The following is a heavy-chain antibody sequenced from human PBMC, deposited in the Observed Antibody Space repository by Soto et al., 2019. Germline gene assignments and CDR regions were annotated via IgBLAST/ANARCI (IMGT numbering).Heavy chain of an antibody. D-gene: IGHD1-26*01. CDR1: GGTFSSYT. CDR2: IIPILGIA. CDR3: ARSPYSGSYDGWFDP. Sequence: QVQLVQSGAEVKKPGSSVKVSCKASGGTFSSYTISWVRQAPGQGLEWMGRIIPILGIANYAQKFQGRVTITADKSTSTAYMELSSLRSEDTAVYYCARSPYSGSYDGWFDPWGQGTLVTVSS. V-gene: IGHV1-69*02. J-gene: IGHJ5*02.